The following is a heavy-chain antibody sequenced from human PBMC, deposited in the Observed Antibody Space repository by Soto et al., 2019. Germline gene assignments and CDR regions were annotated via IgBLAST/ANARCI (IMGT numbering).Heavy chain of an antibody. CDR2: ISYDGSNK. V-gene: IGHV3-30*18. CDR1: GFTFSSYG. D-gene: IGHD3-10*01. J-gene: IGHJ4*02. Sequence: GGSLRLSCAASGFTFSSYGMHWVRQAPGKGLEWVAVISYDGSNKYYADSVKGRFTISRDNSKNTLYLQMNSLRAEDTAVYYCANGLDRWLGEEKKKPFDYWGQGTLVTVSS. CDR3: ANGLDRWLGEEKKKPFDY.